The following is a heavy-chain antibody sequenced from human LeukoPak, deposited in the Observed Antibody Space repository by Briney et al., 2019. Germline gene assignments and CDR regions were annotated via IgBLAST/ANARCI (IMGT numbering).Heavy chain of an antibody. Sequence: SETLSLTCTVSGGSISSSSYYWGWIRQPPGKGLEWIGSIYYSGSTYYNPSLKSRVTISVDTSKNQFSLKLSSVTAADTAVYYCARGSHDFWSGYYPYYYGMDVWGQGTTVTVSS. V-gene: IGHV4-39*01. CDR3: ARGSHDFWSGYYPYYYGMDV. CDR2: IYYSGST. J-gene: IGHJ6*02. CDR1: GGSISSSSYY. D-gene: IGHD3-3*01.